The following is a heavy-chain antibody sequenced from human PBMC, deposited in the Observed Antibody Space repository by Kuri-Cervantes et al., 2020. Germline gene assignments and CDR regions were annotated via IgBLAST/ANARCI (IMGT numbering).Heavy chain of an antibody. D-gene: IGHD5-18*01. CDR3: AKDTGYSYRDAFEI. CDR2: ISWNSGSI. J-gene: IGHJ3*02. Sequence: GGSLRLSCAASGFTFDDYAMHWVRQAPGKGLEWVSGISWNSGSIGYADSVKGRFTISRDNAKNSLYLQMNSLRAEDTALYYCAKDTGYSYRDAFEIWGQGTMVTVSS. V-gene: IGHV3-9*01. CDR1: GFTFDDYA.